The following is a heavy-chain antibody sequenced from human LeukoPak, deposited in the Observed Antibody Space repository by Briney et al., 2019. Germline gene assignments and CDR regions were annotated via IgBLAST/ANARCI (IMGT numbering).Heavy chain of an antibody. V-gene: IGHV4-39*01. CDR2: IYYSGRT. Sequence: SETLSLTCTVSGGSISSSSYYWGWIRQPPGKGLEWIGSIYYSGRTYYNPSLKSRVTISVDTSKNQFSLKLSSVTAADTAVYYCARRRTILTGRQFDYWGQGTLVTVSS. D-gene: IGHD3-9*01. CDR1: GGSISSSSYY. CDR3: ARRRTILTGRQFDY. J-gene: IGHJ4*02.